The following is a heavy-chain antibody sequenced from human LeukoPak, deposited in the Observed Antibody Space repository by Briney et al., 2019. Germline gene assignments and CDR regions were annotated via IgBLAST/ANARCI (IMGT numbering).Heavy chain of an antibody. CDR1: GFTFSSYA. D-gene: IGHD6-19*01. CDR3: AKVRGSSGWRPDY. J-gene: IGHJ4*02. V-gene: IGHV3-23*01. CDR2: ISGSGGST. Sequence: PGGSLRLSCAASGFTFSSYAMSWVRQAPGKGLEWVSAISGSGGSTYYADSVKGRFTTSRDNSKNTLYLQMNSLRAEDTAVYYCAKVRGSSGWRPDYWGQGTLVTVSS.